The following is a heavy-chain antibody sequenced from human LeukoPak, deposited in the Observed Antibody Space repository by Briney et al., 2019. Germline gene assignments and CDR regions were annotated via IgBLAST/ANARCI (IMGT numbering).Heavy chain of an antibody. V-gene: IGHV4-39*01. CDR2: IYYSGST. J-gene: IGHJ3*02. CDR3: ARHCSSTSCYRDAFDI. D-gene: IGHD2-2*01. CDR1: GGSISNSHYY. Sequence: PSETLSLTCTVSGGSISNSHYYWGWIRQPPGKGLEWIGNIYYSGSTYYNSSLKSRVTISVDTSKNRFSLKLRSVTAADTAVYYCARHCSSTSCYRDAFDIWGQGTMVTVSS.